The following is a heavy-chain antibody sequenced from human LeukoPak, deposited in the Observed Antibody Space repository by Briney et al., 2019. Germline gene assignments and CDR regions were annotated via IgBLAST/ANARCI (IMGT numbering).Heavy chain of an antibody. V-gene: IGHV3-66*02. CDR1: GFTVSSNY. CDR3: AREVPGGSDAFDF. CDR2: IYSGGGT. J-gene: IGHJ3*01. Sequence: GGSLRLSCAVSGFTVSSNYMSWVRQAPGKGLEWVSVIYSGGGTYYADSVKGRFTISRDNSKSTLYLQMNSLRAEDTAVYYCAREVPGGSDAFDFWGQGTMVTVSS. D-gene: IGHD3-16*01.